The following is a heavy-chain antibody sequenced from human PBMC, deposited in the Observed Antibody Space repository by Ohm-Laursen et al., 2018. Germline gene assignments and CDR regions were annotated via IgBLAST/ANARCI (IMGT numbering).Heavy chain of an antibody. CDR3: ARGLAYCGGDCPYYFDY. D-gene: IGHD2-21*02. CDR1: GGSISSYY. J-gene: IGHJ4*02. V-gene: IGHV4-59*12. Sequence: GSLSLTCIVSGGSISSYYWSWIRQPPGKGLEWIGYIYYSGSTNYNPSLKSRVTISVDTSKNQFSLKLSSVTAADTAVYYCARGLAYCGGDCPYYFDYWGQGTLVTVSS. CDR2: IYYSGST.